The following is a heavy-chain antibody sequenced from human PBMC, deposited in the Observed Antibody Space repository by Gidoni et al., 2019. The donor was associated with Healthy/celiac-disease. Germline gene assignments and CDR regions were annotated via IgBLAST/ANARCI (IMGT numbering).Heavy chain of an antibody. CDR1: GYSFTSYW. CDR2: NYPGDSDT. D-gene: IGHD3-22*01. CDR3: ASPTESHYYDSSGYPLFGPFDY. V-gene: IGHV5-51*01. J-gene: IGHJ4*02. Sequence: EVQLVQSGAEVNKPGASLKISCKGYGYSFTSYWLGWVRQIPVNGLEWMGLNYPGDSDTVYSPSFQGQVTISADKSISTAYLQWSSLKASDTAMYYCASPTESHYYDSSGYPLFGPFDYWGQGTLVTVSS.